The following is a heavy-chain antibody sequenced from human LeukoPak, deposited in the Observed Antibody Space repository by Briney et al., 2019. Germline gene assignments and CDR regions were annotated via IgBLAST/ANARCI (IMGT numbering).Heavy chain of an antibody. CDR1: GFTFSSYG. J-gene: IGHJ4*02. V-gene: IGHV3-33*01. Sequence: GGALRLSCAASGFTFSSYGMHWVRLAPGNGLEWVAVIWYDGSNKYYADSVKGRFTISRDNSKNPMYLQMNSLRAEDTAVYYCARGAGYSSSWFDYWGQGTLVTVSS. D-gene: IGHD6-13*01. CDR3: ARGAGYSSSWFDY. CDR2: IWYDGSNK.